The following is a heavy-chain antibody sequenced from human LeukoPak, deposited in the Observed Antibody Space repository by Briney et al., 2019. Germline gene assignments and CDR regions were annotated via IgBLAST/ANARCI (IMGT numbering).Heavy chain of an antibody. CDR2: INPNSGGT. CDR3: ARVLSRRDYFDY. CDR1: GYTFTGYY. Sequence: ASVKVSCKASGYTFTGYYMHWVRQAPGQGLEWMGWINPNSGGTNYAQKFQGRATMTRDTSISTAYMELSRLRSDDTAVYYCARVLSRRDYFDYWGQGTLVTVSS. J-gene: IGHJ4*02. V-gene: IGHV1-2*02.